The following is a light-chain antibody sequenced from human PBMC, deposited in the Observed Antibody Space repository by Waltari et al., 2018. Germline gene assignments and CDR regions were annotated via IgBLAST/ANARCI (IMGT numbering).Light chain of an antibody. Sequence: DIVMTQSPDSLAVSLCERATINCKSSQSVLYSSNNKNYLAWYQQKSGQPPKLLIYWASTRESGVPDRFSGSGSATHFTLTISSLQAADVAVYYCQQYYSTPWTFGPGTKVEIK. CDR1: QSVLYSSNNKNY. CDR2: WAS. V-gene: IGKV4-1*01. CDR3: QQYYSTPWT. J-gene: IGKJ1*01.